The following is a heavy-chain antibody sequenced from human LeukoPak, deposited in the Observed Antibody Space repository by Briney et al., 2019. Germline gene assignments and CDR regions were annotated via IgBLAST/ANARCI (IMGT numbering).Heavy chain of an antibody. D-gene: IGHD6-13*01. J-gene: IGHJ4*02. CDR1: GFTFSSYA. V-gene: IGHV3-23*01. Sequence: GGSLRLSCAASGFTFSSYAMSWVRQAPGRGLEWVSAISGSGGSTYYADSVKGRFTISRDNSKNTLYLQMNSLRAEDTAVYYCVRGRTSGSSWPFDYWGQGTLVTVSS. CDR3: VRGRTSGSSWPFDY. CDR2: ISGSGGST.